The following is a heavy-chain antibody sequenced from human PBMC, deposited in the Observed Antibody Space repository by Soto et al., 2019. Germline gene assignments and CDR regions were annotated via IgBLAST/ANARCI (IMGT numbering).Heavy chain of an antibody. V-gene: IGHV1-69*06. Sequence: QVQLVQSGAEVKKPGSSVKVSCKASGGTFSSYAISWVRQAPGQGLEWMGGIIPIFGTANYAQKFQGRVTIIADKSTSTAYMELSSLRSEDTAVYYCARAVSIAARPYYFDYWGQGTLVTVSS. J-gene: IGHJ4*02. CDR1: GGTFSSYA. CDR2: IIPIFGTA. CDR3: ARAVSIAARPYYFDY. D-gene: IGHD6-6*01.